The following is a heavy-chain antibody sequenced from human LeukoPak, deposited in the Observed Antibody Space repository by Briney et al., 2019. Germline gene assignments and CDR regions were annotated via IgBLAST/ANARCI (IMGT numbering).Heavy chain of an antibody. J-gene: IGHJ6*02. Sequence: PGGSLRLSCAASGFTFDDYAMHWVRRGAGKGLEWVSAIGTAGDTYYPGSVKGRFTISRENAKNSLYLQMNSLRAGDTAVYYCVRAPSGAKWGNYGMDVWGQGTTVTVS. CDR2: IGTAGDT. V-gene: IGHV3-13*01. CDR1: GFTFDDYA. D-gene: IGHD7-27*01. CDR3: VRAPSGAKWGNYGMDV.